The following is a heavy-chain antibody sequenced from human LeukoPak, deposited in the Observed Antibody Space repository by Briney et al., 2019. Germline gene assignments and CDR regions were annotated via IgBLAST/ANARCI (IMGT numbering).Heavy chain of an antibody. CDR1: GFTFSTYA. CDR2: IRGSDGRT. CDR3: AKDSSSYDWGYMDV. V-gene: IGHV3-23*01. Sequence: GGSLRLSCAASGFTFSTYAMSWVRQAPGKGLEWVSLIRGSDGRTRYADSVKGRFTISRDNSKNTLYLEMNSRRAEDTAVYYCAKDSSSYDWGYMDVWGKGTTATISS. J-gene: IGHJ6*03. D-gene: IGHD3-22*01.